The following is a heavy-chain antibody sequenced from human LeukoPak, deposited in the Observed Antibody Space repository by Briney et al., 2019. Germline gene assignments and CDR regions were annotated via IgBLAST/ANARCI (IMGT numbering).Heavy chain of an antibody. V-gene: IGHV4-34*01. CDR2: INHSGST. D-gene: IGHD2-2*01. CDR1: GGSFSGYY. J-gene: IGHJ4*02. CDR3: ARGLPPLYCSSTSCYDPFDY. Sequence: SETLSLTCAVYGGSFSGYYWSWIRQPPGKGLEWIGEINHSGSTNYNPSLKSRVTISVDTSKNQFSLKLSSVTAADTAVYYCARGLPPLYCSSTSCYDPFDYWGQGTLVTISS.